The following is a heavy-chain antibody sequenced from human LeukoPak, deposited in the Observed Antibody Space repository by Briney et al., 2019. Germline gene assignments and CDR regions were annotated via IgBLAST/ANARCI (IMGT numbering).Heavy chain of an antibody. CDR3: AKDNTAMAYYYYYMDV. J-gene: IGHJ6*03. D-gene: IGHD5-18*01. Sequence: GGSLRLSCAASGFTFSSYGMHWVRQAPGKGLEWVAFIRYDGSNKYYADSVKGRFTISRDNSKSTLYLQMNSLRAEDTAVYYCAKDNTAMAYYYYYMDVWGKGTTVTVSS. CDR2: IRYDGSNK. V-gene: IGHV3-30*02. CDR1: GFTFSSYG.